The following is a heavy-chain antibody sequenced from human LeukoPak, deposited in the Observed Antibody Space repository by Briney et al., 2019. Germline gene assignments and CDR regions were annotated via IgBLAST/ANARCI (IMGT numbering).Heavy chain of an antibody. J-gene: IGHJ5*02. CDR3: ARSQEDSSGPEGWFDP. V-gene: IGHV1-18*01. Sequence: ASVTVSCKASGYTFTSYGISWVRQAPGQGLEWMGWISAYNGNTNYAQKLQGRVTMTTGTSTSTAYMELRSLRSDDTAVYYCARSQEDSSGPEGWFDPWGQGTLVTVSS. D-gene: IGHD3-22*01. CDR1: GYTFTSYG. CDR2: ISAYNGNT.